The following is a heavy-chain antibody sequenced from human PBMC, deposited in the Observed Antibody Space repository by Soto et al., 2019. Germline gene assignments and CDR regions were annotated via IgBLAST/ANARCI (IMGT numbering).Heavy chain of an antibody. V-gene: IGHV1-24*01. CDR2: FDPEDGET. CDR1: GYTLTELS. Sequence: ASVKVSCKVSGYTLTELSMHWVRQAPGKGLEWMGGFDPEDGETIYAQKFQGRVTMTEDTSTDTAYMELSSLRSEETAVYYCASHIRDVYNYYYYGMDVWGQGTTVTVSS. J-gene: IGHJ6*02. CDR3: ASHIRDVYNYYYYGMDV. D-gene: IGHD1-1*01.